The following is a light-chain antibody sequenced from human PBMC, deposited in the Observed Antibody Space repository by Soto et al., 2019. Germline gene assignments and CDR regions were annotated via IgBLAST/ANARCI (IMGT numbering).Light chain of an antibody. CDR3: CSYAGSSTVV. J-gene: IGLJ2*01. Sequence: QSVLTQPASVSGSPGQSITISCTGTSSDVGSYNLVSWYQQHPGKAPKLMIYEGSKRPSGVSNRFSGSKSRNTASLTISGLEVEDEADYYCCSYAGSSTVVFGGGTQLTVL. CDR2: EGS. CDR1: SSDVGSYNL. V-gene: IGLV2-23*01.